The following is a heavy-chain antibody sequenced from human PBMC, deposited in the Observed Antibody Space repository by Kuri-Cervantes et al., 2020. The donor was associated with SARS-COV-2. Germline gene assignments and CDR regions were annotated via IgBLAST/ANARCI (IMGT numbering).Heavy chain of an antibody. V-gene: IGHV4-38-2*02. CDR1: GGSITNYY. CDR2: IYHSGST. D-gene: IGHD2-2*01. CDR3: ARVGVYCSSTSCYPNWFDP. J-gene: IGHJ5*02. Sequence: LRLSCTVSGGSITNYYWTWIRQPPGKGLEWIGSIYHSGSTYYNPSLKSRVTISVDTSKNQFSLKLSSVTAADTAVYYCARVGVYCSSTSCYPNWFDPWGQGTLVTVSS.